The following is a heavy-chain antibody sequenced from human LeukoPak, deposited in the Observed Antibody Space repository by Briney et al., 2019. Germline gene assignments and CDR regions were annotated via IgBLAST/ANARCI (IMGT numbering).Heavy chain of an antibody. Sequence: SETLSLTCTVSGGSISPYYWSWIRQPPGKGLEWIGYIYYSGTTNYNPSLKSRVTMSVDTSNNHLSLRLTSVTAADTALYYCARHSYNYYGLDVWGQGTTITVSS. CDR1: GGSISPYY. J-gene: IGHJ6*02. V-gene: IGHV4-59*08. CDR2: IYYSGTT. CDR3: ARHSYNYYGLDV.